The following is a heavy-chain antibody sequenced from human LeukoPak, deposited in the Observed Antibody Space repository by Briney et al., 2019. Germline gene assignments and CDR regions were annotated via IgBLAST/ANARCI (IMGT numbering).Heavy chain of an antibody. J-gene: IGHJ4*02. CDR2: INTDGTVT. V-gene: IGHV3-74*01. D-gene: IGHD6-19*01. CDR1: GFTFSKYW. CDR3: ATKQWLAPPPDS. Sequence: GSLRLSCAASGFTFSKYWMLWVRQAPGKGLESVSRINTDGTVTTYADSAKGRFTVSRDNADNTMFLQMNSVRDEDTAVYYCATKQWLAPPPDSWGQGTPVTVSS.